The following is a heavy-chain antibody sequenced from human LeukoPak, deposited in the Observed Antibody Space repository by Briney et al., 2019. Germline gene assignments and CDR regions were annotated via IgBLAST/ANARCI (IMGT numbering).Heavy chain of an antibody. CDR1: GFTFSSYA. CDR2: ISYDGGNT. D-gene: IGHD3-10*01. V-gene: IGHV3-30*01. J-gene: IGHJ4*02. CDR3: ARDSTYYYGSGSSGPHYFDY. Sequence: PGGSLRLSCAASGFTFSSYAMHWVRQAPGKGLEWVALISYDGGNTYYADSVKGRLAISRDNSKNTLDLQLNSLRVEDTAVYYCARDSTYYYGSGSSGPHYFDYWGQGTLVTVSS.